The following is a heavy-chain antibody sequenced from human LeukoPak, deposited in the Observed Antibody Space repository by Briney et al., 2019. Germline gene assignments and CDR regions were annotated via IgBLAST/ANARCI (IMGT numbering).Heavy chain of an antibody. CDR3: ASRRGLYSFYAFDI. CDR1: GGSISSYY. D-gene: IGHD5-18*01. V-gene: IGHV4-59*01. J-gene: IGHJ3*02. CDR2: IYYSGST. Sequence: PSETLSLTCTVSGGSISSYYWSWIRQPPGKGLEWIGYIYYSGSTDYNPSLRSRVTISVDTSKSQFSLKLSSVTAADTAVYYCASRRGLYSFYAFDIWGQGTMVTVSS.